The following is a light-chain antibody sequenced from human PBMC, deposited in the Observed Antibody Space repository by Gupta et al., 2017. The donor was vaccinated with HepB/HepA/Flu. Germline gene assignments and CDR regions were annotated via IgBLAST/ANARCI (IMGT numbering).Light chain of an antibody. J-gene: IGKJ3*01. CDR3: KQSYSNPWT. Sequence: DIQMTQSPSSLSTSVGDRVTITCRASQSISSYVNWYQQKPGKAPKLLINAASILQSGLPSRFSGSGSGTDFTLTISSLQPEDFATYYCKQSYSNPWTFGPGTKVEIK. V-gene: IGKV1-39*01. CDR2: AAS. CDR1: QSISSY.